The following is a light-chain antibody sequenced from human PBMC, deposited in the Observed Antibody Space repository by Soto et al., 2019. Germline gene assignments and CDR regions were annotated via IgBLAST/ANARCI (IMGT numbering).Light chain of an antibody. CDR1: SSNIGSNT. Sequence: QSVLTQPPSASGTPGQRVTISCSGSSSNIGSNTVIWYQQLPGTAPNLLIFGNNQRPSGVPDRFSGSKSGTSASLAISGRQSEDEADYYCATWDDSLNGYVFGTGTKVTVL. CDR3: ATWDDSLNGYV. V-gene: IGLV1-44*01. CDR2: GNN. J-gene: IGLJ1*01.